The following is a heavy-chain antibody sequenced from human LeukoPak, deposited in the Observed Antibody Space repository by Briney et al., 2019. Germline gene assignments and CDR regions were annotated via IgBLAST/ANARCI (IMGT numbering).Heavy chain of an antibody. Sequence: GGSLRLSCAASRFTFSSNSMNWDRQAPGKGLEWVSYISSDSSTMYYADSVKGRFTISRDNARKSLFLQMNSLRDEDTAVYYCARGYYVSGSYANDAFDIWGQGTVVTVSS. D-gene: IGHD3-16*01. CDR1: RFTFSSNS. V-gene: IGHV3-48*02. CDR2: ISSDSSTM. CDR3: ARGYYVSGSYANDAFDI. J-gene: IGHJ3*02.